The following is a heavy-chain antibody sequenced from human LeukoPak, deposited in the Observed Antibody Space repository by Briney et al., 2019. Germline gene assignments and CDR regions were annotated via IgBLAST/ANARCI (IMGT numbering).Heavy chain of an antibody. CDR3: AREVVGSGSYYNFDWFDP. CDR1: GYTFTSYA. V-gene: IGHV1-3*01. Sequence: ASVKVSCKASGYTFTSYAMHWVRQAPGQRLEWMGWINAGNGNTKYSQKFQGRVTITRDTSASTAYTELSSLRSEDTAVYYCAREVVGSGSYYNFDWFDPWGQGTLVTVSS. CDR2: INAGNGNT. D-gene: IGHD3-10*01. J-gene: IGHJ5*02.